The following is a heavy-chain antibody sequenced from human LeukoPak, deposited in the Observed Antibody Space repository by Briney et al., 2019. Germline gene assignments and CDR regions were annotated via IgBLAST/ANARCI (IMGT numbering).Heavy chain of an antibody. V-gene: IGHV3-74*01. CDR3: ARARGGDSLFDY. CDR2: IKSDGSST. D-gene: IGHD2-21*02. Sequence: GGSLRLSCAASGFTFSSYAMSWIRQAPGKGLEWVSRIKSDGSSTSYADSVKGRLTISRDNAKNTLYLQMNSLRAEDTAVYYCARARGGDSLFDYWGQGTLVTVSS. J-gene: IGHJ4*02. CDR1: GFTFSSYA.